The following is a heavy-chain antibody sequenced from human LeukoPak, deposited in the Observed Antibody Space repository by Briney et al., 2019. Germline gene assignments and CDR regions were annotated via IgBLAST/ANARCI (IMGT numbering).Heavy chain of an antibody. Sequence: GASAKVSCKASGYTFTDYSMHWVRQAPGQGLEWMGWMNPNSGGTNHAQTFQGRVTMTRDTSISTAYMELTSLRSDDTAVYYCARESPRSGYYYGDDAFDIWGQGTMVTVSS. J-gene: IGHJ3*02. CDR1: GYTFTDYS. V-gene: IGHV1-2*02. CDR2: MNPNSGGT. D-gene: IGHD3-22*01. CDR3: ARESPRSGYYYGDDAFDI.